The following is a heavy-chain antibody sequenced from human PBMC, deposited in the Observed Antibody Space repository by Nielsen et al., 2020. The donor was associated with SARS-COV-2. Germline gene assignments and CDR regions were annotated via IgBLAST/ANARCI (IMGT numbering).Heavy chain of an antibody. V-gene: IGHV1-69*13. CDR1: GGTFSSYA. D-gene: IGHD3-3*01. J-gene: IGHJ4*02. CDR3: ARGFYPQGNYDFWSGYSSALYYFDY. Sequence: SVKVSCKASGGTFSSYAISWVRQAPGQGLEWMGGIIPIFGTANYAQKFQGRVTITADESTSTAYMELSSLRSEDTAVYYCARGFYPQGNYDFWSGYSSALYYFDYWGQGTLVTVSS. CDR2: IIPIFGTA.